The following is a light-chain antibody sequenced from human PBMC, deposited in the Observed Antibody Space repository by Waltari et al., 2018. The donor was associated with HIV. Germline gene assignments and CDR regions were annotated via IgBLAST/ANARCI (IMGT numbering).Light chain of an antibody. V-gene: IGLV3-25*03. Sequence: SYELTQPPSVSVSTGQTARITCSGDGLPKQYAYWYQQKPGQATVMVMYKDTERPSGIPERFSGSSSGTTVTLTISGVQAEDEADYHCQSLDTSNTWVFGGGTKLTVL. CDR2: KDT. J-gene: IGLJ3*02. CDR3: QSLDTSNTWV. CDR1: GLPKQY.